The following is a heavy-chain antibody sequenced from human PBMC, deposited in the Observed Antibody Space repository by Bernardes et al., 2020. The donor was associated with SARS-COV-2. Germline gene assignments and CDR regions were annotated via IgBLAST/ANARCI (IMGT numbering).Heavy chain of an antibody. J-gene: IGHJ4*02. CDR2: ISCSSRTI. CDR1: GFIFSDDG. CDR3: ARDLLSVIDY. V-gene: IGHV3-48*02. Sequence: GGSLRLSCAAFGFIFSDDGMNWVRQAPGKGLEWISYISCSSRTINYADSVRGRLTISRDNAKSSLYLQMNSLRDEDTAVYYCARDLLSVIDYWGQGTLLTVSS. D-gene: IGHD2-15*01.